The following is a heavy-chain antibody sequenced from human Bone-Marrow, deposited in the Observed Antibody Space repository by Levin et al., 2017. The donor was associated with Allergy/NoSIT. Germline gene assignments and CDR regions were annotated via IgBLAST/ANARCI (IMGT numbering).Heavy chain of an antibody. J-gene: IGHJ4*02. D-gene: IGHD2-15*01. CDR1: GYSFTSYW. V-gene: IGHV5-10-1*01. CDR2: IDPSDSYT. Sequence: GESLKISCKGSGYSFTSYWISWVRQMPGKGLEWMGRIDPSDSYTNYSPSFQGHVTISADKSISTAYLQWSSLKASDTAMYYCARLYCSGGSCYSNYFDYWGQGTLVTVSS. CDR3: ARLYCSGGSCYSNYFDY.